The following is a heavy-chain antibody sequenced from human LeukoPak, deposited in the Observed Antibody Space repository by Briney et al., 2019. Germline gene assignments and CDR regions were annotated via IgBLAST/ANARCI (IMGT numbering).Heavy chain of an antibody. Sequence: PSETLSLTRTVSGGSISSYYWSWIRQPPGKGLEWIGYIYYSGSTNYNPSLKSRVTISVDTSKNQFSLKLSSVTAADTAVYYCARGVDTAMVHYFDYWGQGTLVTVSS. J-gene: IGHJ4*02. D-gene: IGHD5-18*01. CDR3: ARGVDTAMVHYFDY. V-gene: IGHV4-59*01. CDR2: IYYSGST. CDR1: GGSISSYY.